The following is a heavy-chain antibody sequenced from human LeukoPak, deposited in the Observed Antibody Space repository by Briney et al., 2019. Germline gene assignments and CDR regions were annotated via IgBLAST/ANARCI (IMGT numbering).Heavy chain of an antibody. Sequence: GGSLRLSCAASGFTFSDYYMSWMRQAPGKGLEWVSYISNSGGTKYYADSVKGRFTISRDNAKKSLYLQMNSLRAEDTAVYFCARGLQQSDYWGQGTLVTVSS. CDR2: ISNSGGTK. J-gene: IGHJ4*02. D-gene: IGHD1-1*01. CDR1: GFTFSDYY. V-gene: IGHV3-11*01. CDR3: ARGLQQSDY.